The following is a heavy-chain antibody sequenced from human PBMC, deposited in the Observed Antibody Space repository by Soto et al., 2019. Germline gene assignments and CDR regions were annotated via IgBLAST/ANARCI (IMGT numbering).Heavy chain of an antibody. J-gene: IGHJ5*02. CDR3: ARDMYSSDYFVKWFEP. Sequence: QVRLVESGGGVVQPGRSLRLSCTASGFSFSSYAMYWFRQPPGKGLEWVAVISHDGINKHYADSVKGRVTVSRDNSNHAVELQLNSLRGEDTAMYYCARDMYSSDYFVKWFEPWGQGTLVTVSS. D-gene: IGHD6-19*01. CDR2: ISHDGINK. V-gene: IGHV3-30-3*01. CDR1: GFSFSSYA.